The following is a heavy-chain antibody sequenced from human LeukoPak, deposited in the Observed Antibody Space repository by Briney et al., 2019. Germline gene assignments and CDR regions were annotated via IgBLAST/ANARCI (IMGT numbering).Heavy chain of an antibody. CDR1: GFTFSGAA. J-gene: IGHJ4*02. D-gene: IGHD3-10*01. V-gene: IGHV3-73*01. CDR2: IRSKANSYAT. Sequence: GGSLRLSCAASGFTFSGAAMHWVRQASGKGLEWVGRIRSKANSYATAYAASVKGRFTISRDDSKNTAYLQMNSLKTEDTAVYYCTRGLEVRGVNFDYWGQGTLVTVSS. CDR3: TRGLEVRGVNFDY.